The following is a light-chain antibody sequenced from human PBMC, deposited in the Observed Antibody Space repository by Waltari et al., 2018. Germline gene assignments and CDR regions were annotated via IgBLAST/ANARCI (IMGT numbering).Light chain of an antibody. CDR3: SSYAGNHVV. Sequence: QSALTQPPSAPASPGQSVTISCTGTSSDVGGYNFVSWYQQNPVKAPKLRIYEVGKRTPGVPNRVACSKAGNTASLTVCGLQPEDEADYYCSSYAGNHVVYGGVTKLTVL. J-gene: IGLJ2*01. CDR2: EVG. CDR1: SSDVGGYNF. V-gene: IGLV2-8*01.